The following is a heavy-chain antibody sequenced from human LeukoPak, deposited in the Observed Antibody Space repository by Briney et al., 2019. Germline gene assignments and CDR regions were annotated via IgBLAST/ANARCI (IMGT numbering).Heavy chain of an antibody. Sequence: GGSLSLSCTASGFTFSSYSVNWVRQAPGKGLEWVTSICSSGSTIYYADSVKGRFTISRDNAKNSLYLQMNRLRAEDTAVYYCAELGITMIGGVWGKGPTVTISS. CDR1: GFTFSSYS. V-gene: IGHV3-48*04. J-gene: IGHJ6*04. CDR3: AELGITMIGGV. CDR2: ICSSGSTI. D-gene: IGHD3-10*02.